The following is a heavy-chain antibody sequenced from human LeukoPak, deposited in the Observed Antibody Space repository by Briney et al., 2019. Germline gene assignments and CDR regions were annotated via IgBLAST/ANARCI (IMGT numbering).Heavy chain of an antibody. D-gene: IGHD1-26*01. CDR3: AKGKRVGAPYYFDS. J-gene: IGHJ4*02. V-gene: IGHV3-23*01. Sequence: GGSLRLSCAASGFTFSNYAMTWVRQAPGKGLEWVSAMRGSGGKTYYADSVKVRFTISRDSSQNTLYLQMNNLRADDTAVYYCAKGKRVGAPYYFDSWGQGTLVTVSS. CDR2: MRGSGGKT. CDR1: GFTFSNYA.